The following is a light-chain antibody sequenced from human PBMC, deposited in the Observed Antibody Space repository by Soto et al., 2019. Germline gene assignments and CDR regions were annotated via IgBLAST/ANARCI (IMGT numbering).Light chain of an antibody. CDR1: QSVSSRN. CDR3: LRYGDSPPAYT. Sequence: EIVLTQSPGTVSLSPGERATLSCRASQSVSSRNLAWYRQKPGQAPSLLIFGASNRATGIPDRFSGSGSGTDFTLTISRLEPKDCAVYYCLRYGDSPPAYTFGQGNKLEIK. J-gene: IGKJ2*01. V-gene: IGKV3-20*01. CDR2: GAS.